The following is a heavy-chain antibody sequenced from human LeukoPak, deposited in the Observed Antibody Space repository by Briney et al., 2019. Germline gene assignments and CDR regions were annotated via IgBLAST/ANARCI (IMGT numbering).Heavy chain of an antibody. CDR1: GYTFTSYY. J-gene: IGHJ3*02. V-gene: IGHV1-46*01. CDR3: ARTFEMAHDAFDI. CDR2: INPSGGST. D-gene: IGHD5-24*01. Sequence: GASVKVSCKASGYTFTSYYMHWVRQAPGQGLEWMRIINPSGGSTSYAQKFQGRVTMTRDTSTSTVYMELSSLRSEDTAVYYCARTFEMAHDAFDIWGQGTMVTVSS.